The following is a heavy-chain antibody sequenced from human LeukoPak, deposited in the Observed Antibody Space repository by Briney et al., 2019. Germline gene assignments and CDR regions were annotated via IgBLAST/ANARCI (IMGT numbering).Heavy chain of an antibody. CDR2: IIPIFGTA. Sequence: ASVKVSCKASGGTFSSYAISWVRQAPGQGLEWMGGIIPIFGTANYAQKFQGRVTITADKSTSTAYMELSSLRSEDTAVYYCASSARVTSYYYYYYMDVWGKGTTVTVSS. D-gene: IGHD4-11*01. J-gene: IGHJ6*03. CDR3: ASSARVTSYYYYYYMDV. V-gene: IGHV1-69*06. CDR1: GGTFSSYA.